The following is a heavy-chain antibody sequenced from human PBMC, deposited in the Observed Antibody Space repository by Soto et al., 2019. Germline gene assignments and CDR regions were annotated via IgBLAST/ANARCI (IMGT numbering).Heavy chain of an antibody. Sequence: SETLSLTCAVSGVSLTSGNWWTWVRQSPQRGLEYIGEIFHDGTANYYPSFERRVAMSVDTSRNEFSLKLTSVTAADTAVYFCARLVYDTRLNYMYLDFWGAGTLVTVSS. CDR1: GVSLTSGNW. V-gene: IGHV4-4*02. CDR2: IFHDGTA. CDR3: ARLVYDTRLNYMYLDF. D-gene: IGHD3-10*01. J-gene: IGHJ4*02.